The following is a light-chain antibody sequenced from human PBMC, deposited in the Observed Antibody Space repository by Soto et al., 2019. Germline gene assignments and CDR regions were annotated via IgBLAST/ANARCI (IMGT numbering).Light chain of an antibody. J-gene: IGKJ3*01. CDR2: GAS. Sequence: EIVLTQSPGTLSLSPGERATLSCRASQSVSSSYLAWYQQKPGQAPRLLIYGASSRATGIPDRFSGSGSGTDFHLTISRLEPEDFAVYYCQQYGSSPPLFPFGPGTKVDIK. V-gene: IGKV3-20*01. CDR3: QQYGSSPPLFP. CDR1: QSVSSSY.